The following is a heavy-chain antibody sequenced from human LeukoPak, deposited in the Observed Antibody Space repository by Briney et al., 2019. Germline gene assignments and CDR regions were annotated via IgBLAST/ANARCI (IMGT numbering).Heavy chain of an antibody. Sequence: GGSLRLSCAPSGFSFSTSWMSWVRQAPGKGLGWVSNIKQDVSETYYADSVKGRFTNFRDNAKNSLYLQMDRLRVEDTAVYYCANGDGFDYWGQGTLVIVSS. CDR2: IKQDVSET. CDR1: GFSFSTSW. J-gene: IGHJ4*02. CDR3: ANGDGFDY. V-gene: IGHV3-7*01. D-gene: IGHD5-24*01.